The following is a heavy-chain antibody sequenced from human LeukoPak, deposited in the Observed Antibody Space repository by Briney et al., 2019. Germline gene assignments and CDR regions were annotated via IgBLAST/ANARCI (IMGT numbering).Heavy chain of an antibody. Sequence: ASVTVSCTSSVYSFTSYYIHWVRQAPGQGLEWMGWLNPSSGGTEYAQKFQGRVTVTGDTSISTAYMELSRLRSADTAVYYCARDRGSGWYVDYWGQGTLVTVSS. D-gene: IGHD6-25*01. CDR1: VYSFTSYY. CDR2: LNPSSGGT. V-gene: IGHV1-2*02. J-gene: IGHJ4*02. CDR3: ARDRGSGWYVDY.